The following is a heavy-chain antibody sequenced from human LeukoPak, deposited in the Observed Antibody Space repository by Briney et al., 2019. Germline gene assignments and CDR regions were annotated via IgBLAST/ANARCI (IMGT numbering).Heavy chain of an antibody. V-gene: IGHV3-23*01. CDR3: ANSRGYSSSPLDY. Sequence: GGSLRLSCAASGFTFSSYAMSWVRQAPGKGLEWVSAISGSGGSTYYADSVKGRFTISRDNSKNTLYLQMNSLRAEDTAVYYCANSRGYSSSPLDYWGQGTLVTVSS. CDR1: GFTFSSYA. J-gene: IGHJ4*02. D-gene: IGHD6-6*01. CDR2: ISGSGGST.